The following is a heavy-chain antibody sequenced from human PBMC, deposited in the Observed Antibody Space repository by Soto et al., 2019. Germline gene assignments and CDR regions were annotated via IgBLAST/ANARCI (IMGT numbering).Heavy chain of an antibody. CDR3: ASVEGHKRYCSGGSCYGFSHP. V-gene: IGHV3-7*01. CDR2: IKQDGSEK. D-gene: IGHD2-15*01. J-gene: IGHJ5*02. Sequence: EVQLVESGGGLVQPGGSLRLSCAASGFTFSSYWMSWVRQAPGKGLEWVANIKQDGSEKYYVDSVKGRFTISRDNAKNSLYLQMNSLRAEDTAVYYCASVEGHKRYCSGGSCYGFSHPWGQGTLVTVSS. CDR1: GFTFSSYW.